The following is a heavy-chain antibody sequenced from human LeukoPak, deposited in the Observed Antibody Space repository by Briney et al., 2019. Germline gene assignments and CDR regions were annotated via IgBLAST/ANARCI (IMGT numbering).Heavy chain of an antibody. J-gene: IGHJ4*02. D-gene: IGHD3-3*01. V-gene: IGHV3-23*01. CDR3: AKAEYYDFWSGYVEPFDY. CDR1: GFTFSSYA. Sequence: GGSLRLYCAASGFTFSSYAMSWVRQAPGKGLEWVSAISGSGGSTYYADSVKGRFTIARDNSKNTLYLQMNGLRAEDTAVYYCAKAEYYDFWSGYVEPFDYWGQGTLVTVSS. CDR2: ISGSGGST.